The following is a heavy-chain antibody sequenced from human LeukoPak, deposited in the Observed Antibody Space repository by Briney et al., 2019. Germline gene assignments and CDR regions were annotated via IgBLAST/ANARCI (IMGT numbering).Heavy chain of an antibody. CDR1: GFTFSDYY. Sequence: PGGSLRLSCAASGFTFSDYYMTWIRQAPGKGLEWLSYIGGSGSPAHYADSVKGRFTISRDNAENSLFLQMNSLRADDTAVYYCARMGLTAAAGTYDCWGRGTLVTVSS. V-gene: IGHV3-11*04. CDR3: ARMGLTAAAGTYDC. D-gene: IGHD6-13*01. CDR2: IGGSGSPA. J-gene: IGHJ4*02.